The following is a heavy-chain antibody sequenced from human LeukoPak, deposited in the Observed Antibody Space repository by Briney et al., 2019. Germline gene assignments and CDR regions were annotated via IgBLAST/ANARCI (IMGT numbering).Heavy chain of an antibody. Sequence: SETLSLTCAVSGVSISSSNWWSWVRQPPGKGLEWIGEIYHSGSTNYNPSLKSRVTISVDKSKNQFSLKLSSVTAADTAVYYCASSYSSSWYGDFDYWGQGTLVTVSS. CDR2: IYHSGST. J-gene: IGHJ4*02. D-gene: IGHD6-13*01. CDR3: ASSYSSSWYGDFDY. V-gene: IGHV4-4*02. CDR1: GVSISSSNW.